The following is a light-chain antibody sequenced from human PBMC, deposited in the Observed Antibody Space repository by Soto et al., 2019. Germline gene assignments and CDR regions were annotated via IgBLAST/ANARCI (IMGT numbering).Light chain of an antibody. J-gene: IGKJ5*01. Sequence: EIVFTQSPVTLSLSPGERAPLSCRARQSVSSSYLAWYQQKPGQAPRLLIYGASSRATGIPDRFSGSGSGTDFTLTISRLEPEDFAVYYCQQYGSSPLFTFGQGTRLEIK. CDR3: QQYGSSPLFT. CDR1: QSVSSSY. CDR2: GAS. V-gene: IGKV3-20*01.